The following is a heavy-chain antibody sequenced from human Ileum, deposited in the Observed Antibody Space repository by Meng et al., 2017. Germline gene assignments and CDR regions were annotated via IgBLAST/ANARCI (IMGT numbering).Heavy chain of an antibody. V-gene: IGHV3-33*01. CDR1: GSTFRYYG. D-gene: IGHD2-2*01. CDR3: ARHYCPYSTCPYENNRFDP. J-gene: IGHJ5*02. Sequence: GESLKISCVGSGSTFRYYGMHWVRQAPGKGLEWVAVIWNDGSEKYYTDSVKGRFTVSRDNSKNTVFLQMNSLRAEDTAVYYCARHYCPYSTCPYENNRFDPWGQGTRVTGSS. CDR2: IWNDGSEK.